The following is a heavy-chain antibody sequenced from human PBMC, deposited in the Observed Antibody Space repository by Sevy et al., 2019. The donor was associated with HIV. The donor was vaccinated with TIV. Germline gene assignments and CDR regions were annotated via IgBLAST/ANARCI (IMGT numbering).Heavy chain of an antibody. D-gene: IGHD2-2*02. CDR2: IYSGGST. CDR3: ARDRTRYCSSTSCYTVYFDY. J-gene: IGHJ4*02. V-gene: IGHV3-53*01. Sequence: GGSLRLSCAASGFTVSSNYMSWVRQAPGKGLEWVSVIYSGGSTYYADSVNGRFTISRDNSKNTLYLQMNSLRAEDTAVYYCARDRTRYCSSTSCYTVYFDYWGQGTLVTVSS. CDR1: GFTVSSNY.